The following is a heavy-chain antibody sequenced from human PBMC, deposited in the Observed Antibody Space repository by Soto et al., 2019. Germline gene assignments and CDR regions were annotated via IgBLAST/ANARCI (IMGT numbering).Heavy chain of an antibody. J-gene: IGHJ6*02. Sequence: SETLSLTCTVSGDSIISTRWWSWVRQSPGKGLEWIGDIYHGGSTNYNPSLKSRVTISIDKSKNQFSLKLKSVTAADTAVYYCAKLAGYCSGNSCHGDYAMDVWGQGTTVTVSS. CDR1: GDSIISTRW. CDR2: IYHGGST. D-gene: IGHD2-15*01. V-gene: IGHV4-4*02. CDR3: AKLAGYCSGNSCHGDYAMDV.